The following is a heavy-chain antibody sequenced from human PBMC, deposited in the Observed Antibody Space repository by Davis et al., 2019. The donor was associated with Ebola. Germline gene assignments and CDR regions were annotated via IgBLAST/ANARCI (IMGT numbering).Heavy chain of an antibody. Sequence: GESLKISCAASGFTFSSYAMSWVRQAPGKGLEWVSAISGSGGSTYYADSVKGRFTISRDNSKNTLYLQMNSLRAEDTAVYYCAKDLGGYSSSWYSLYFDYWGQGILVTVSS. V-gene: IGHV3-23*01. CDR2: ISGSGGST. CDR3: AKDLGGYSSSWYSLYFDY. CDR1: GFTFSSYA. J-gene: IGHJ4*02. D-gene: IGHD6-13*01.